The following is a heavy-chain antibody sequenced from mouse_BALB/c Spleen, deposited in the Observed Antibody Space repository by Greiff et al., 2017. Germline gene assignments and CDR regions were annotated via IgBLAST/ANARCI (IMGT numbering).Heavy chain of an antibody. V-gene: IGHV1-18*01. CDR2: INPNNGGT. CDR3: ARGGGSSYDWFAY. D-gene: IGHD1-1*01. Sequence: EVQLQQFGAELVKPGASVKIPCKASGYTFTDYNMDWVKQSHGKSLEWIGDINPNNGGTIYNQKFKGKATLTVDKSSSTAYMELRSLTSEDTAVYYCARGGGSSYDWFAYWGQGTLVTVSA. CDR1: GYTFTDYN. J-gene: IGHJ3*01.